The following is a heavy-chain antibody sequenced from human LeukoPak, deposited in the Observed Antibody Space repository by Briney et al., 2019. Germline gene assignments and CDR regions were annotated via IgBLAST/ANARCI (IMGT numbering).Heavy chain of an antibody. CDR2: IIPIFGTA. J-gene: IGHJ4*02. V-gene: IGHV1-69*06. CDR1: GGTFSSYA. CDR3: ASHTSNEYSSSSGGLDY. D-gene: IGHD6-6*01. Sequence: ASVKVSCKASGGTFSSYAISWVRQAPGQGLEWMGGIIPIFGTANYAQKFQGGVTITADKSTSTAYMELSSLRSEDTAVYYCASHTSNEYSSSSGGLDYWGQGTLVTVSS.